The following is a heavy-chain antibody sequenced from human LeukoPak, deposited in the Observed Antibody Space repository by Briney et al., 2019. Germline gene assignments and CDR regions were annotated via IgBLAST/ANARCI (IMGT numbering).Heavy chain of an antibody. CDR3: ARDRGSNDYGDYGNYYYYGMDV. D-gene: IGHD4-17*01. CDR2: ISSSSSYI. J-gene: IGHJ6*02. CDR1: GFTFSSYS. V-gene: IGHV3-21*01. Sequence: GGSLRLSCAASGFTFSSYSMNWVRQAPGKGLEWVSSISSSSSYIYYADSVKGRFTISRDNAKNSLYLQMNSLRDEDTAVYYCARDRGSNDYGDYGNYYYYGMDVWGQGTTVTVSS.